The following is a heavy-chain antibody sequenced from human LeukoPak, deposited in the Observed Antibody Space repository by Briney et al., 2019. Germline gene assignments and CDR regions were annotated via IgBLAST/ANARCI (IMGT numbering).Heavy chain of an antibody. J-gene: IGHJ6*03. CDR3: AKFPIRPREYMDV. Sequence: GGSLRLSCAASGFTLSSYAMSWVRQAPGKGLEWVSAISGSGGSTYYADSVKGRFTISRDNSKNTLYLQMNSLRAEDTAVYYCAKFPIRPREYMDVWGKGTTVTVSS. CDR2: ISGSGGST. CDR1: GFTLSSYA. V-gene: IGHV3-23*01.